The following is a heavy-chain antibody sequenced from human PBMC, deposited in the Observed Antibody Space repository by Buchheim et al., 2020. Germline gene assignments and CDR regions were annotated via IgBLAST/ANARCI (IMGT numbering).Heavy chain of an antibody. Sequence: QVQLQQWGAGLLKPSETLSLTCAVYGGSFSGYYWSWIRQSPGKGLEWIGEVNHSGSTNYSPSLKSRVTIPVDTSKHQFSLKLSSVTAADTAVYYCARDVCCNSYYGMDVWGQGTT. CDR3: ARDVCCNSYYGMDV. J-gene: IGHJ6*02. CDR1: GGSFSGYY. D-gene: IGHD2/OR15-2a*01. CDR2: VNHSGST. V-gene: IGHV4-34*01.